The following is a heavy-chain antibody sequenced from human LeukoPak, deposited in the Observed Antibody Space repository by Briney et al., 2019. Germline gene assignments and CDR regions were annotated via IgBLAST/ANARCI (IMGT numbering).Heavy chain of an antibody. CDR2: IYYSEST. CDR1: GGSISSYY. V-gene: IGHV4-59*08. Sequence: SETLSLTCTVSGGSISSYYWSWIRQPPGKGLEWIGYIYYSESTNYNPSLKSRVTISVDTSKNQFSLKLSSVTAADTAVYYCARRSPVTTSDYYYGMDVWGQGTTVTVSS. CDR3: ARRSPVTTSDYYYGMDV. J-gene: IGHJ6*02. D-gene: IGHD4-17*01.